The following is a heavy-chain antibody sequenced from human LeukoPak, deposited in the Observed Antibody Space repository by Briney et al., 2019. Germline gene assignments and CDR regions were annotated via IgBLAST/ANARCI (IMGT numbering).Heavy chain of an antibody. CDR2: IYHSGST. J-gene: IGHJ4*02. V-gene: IGHV4-30-2*01. D-gene: IGHD6-13*01. CDR1: GGSISSGGYS. Sequence: NPSETLSLTCAVSGGSISSGGYSWSWIRQPPGMGLEWIGYIYHSGSTYYNPSLKSRVTLSVDRSKNQFSLKLSSVTAADTAVYYCARGIAAAGMDYWGQGTLVTVSS. CDR3: ARGIAAAGMDY.